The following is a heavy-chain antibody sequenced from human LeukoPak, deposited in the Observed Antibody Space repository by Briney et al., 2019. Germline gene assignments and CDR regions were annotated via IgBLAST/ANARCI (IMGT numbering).Heavy chain of an antibody. CDR1: GGSFSGYY. CDR2: INHSGST. Sequence: SETLSLTCTVYGGSFSGYYWSWIRQPPGKGLEWIGEINHSGSTNYNPSLKSRVTISVDTSKNQFSLKLSSVTAADTAVYYCARGWYYDYVWGSPTHPFDYWGQGTLVTVSS. D-gene: IGHD3-16*01. V-gene: IGHV4-34*01. J-gene: IGHJ4*02. CDR3: ARGWYYDYVWGSPTHPFDY.